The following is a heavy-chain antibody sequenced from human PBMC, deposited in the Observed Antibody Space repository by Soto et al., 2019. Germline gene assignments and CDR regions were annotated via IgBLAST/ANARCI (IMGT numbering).Heavy chain of an antibody. V-gene: IGHV3-7*01. D-gene: IGHD2-15*01. CDR2: INLEGSDK. J-gene: IGHJ4*02. CDR3: ARDWSGQDVVFDN. CDR1: VFTFRSFW. Sequence: GGSLRLSCSASVFTFRSFWMSWVRKAPGKGLEWVANINLEGSDKYYVDSVKGRFTISRDNAKNSLYLQMNSLKAEDTAVYYCARDWSGQDVVFDNWGQGNMVTVSS.